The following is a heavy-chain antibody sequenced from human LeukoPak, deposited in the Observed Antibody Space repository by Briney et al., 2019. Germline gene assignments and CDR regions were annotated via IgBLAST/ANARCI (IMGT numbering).Heavy chain of an antibody. CDR1: GGSISTYY. CDR2: NSYSGNT. V-gene: IGHV4-59*01. Sequence: PSEPLTLPCTVSGGSISTYYWTWLRQPPGKGLEWIGYNSYSGNTNYNPSLRSRVSISVDMSMSQFSLKLTSVTAADTAVYYCARAGSGWSFDYWGQGTLVTVSS. J-gene: IGHJ4*02. CDR3: ARAGSGWSFDY. D-gene: IGHD6-19*01.